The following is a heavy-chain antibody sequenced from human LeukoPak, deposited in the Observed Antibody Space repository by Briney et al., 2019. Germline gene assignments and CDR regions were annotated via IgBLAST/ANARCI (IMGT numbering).Heavy chain of an antibody. J-gene: IGHJ4*02. Sequence: GGSLRLSCAASGFTFSDYYMSWIRQAPGKGLEWVSYISSSGSTIYYADSVKGRFTFSRDNSKNTLYLQMNSLRAEDTAVYYCAKNSGSGSFDYWGQGTLVTVSS. CDR1: GFTFSDYY. CDR3: AKNSGSGSFDY. D-gene: IGHD3-10*01. CDR2: ISSSGSTI. V-gene: IGHV3-11*01.